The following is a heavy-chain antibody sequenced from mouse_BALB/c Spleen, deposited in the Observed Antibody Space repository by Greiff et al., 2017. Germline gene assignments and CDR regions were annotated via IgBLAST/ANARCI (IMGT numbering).Heavy chain of an antibody. CDR3: ARLWSKDAMDY. D-gene: IGHD1-3*01. V-gene: IGHV3-2*02. Sequence: EVKLVESGPGLVKPSQSLSLTCTVTGYSITSDYAWNWIRQFPGNKLEWMGYISYSGSTSYNPSLKSRISITRDTSKNQFFLQLNSVTTEDTATYYCARLWSKDAMDYWGQGTSVTVSS. J-gene: IGHJ4*01. CDR2: ISYSGST. CDR1: GYSITSDYA.